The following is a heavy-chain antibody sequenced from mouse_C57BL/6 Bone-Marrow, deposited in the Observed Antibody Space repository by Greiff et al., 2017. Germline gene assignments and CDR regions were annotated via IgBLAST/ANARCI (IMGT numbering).Heavy chain of an antibody. V-gene: IGHV1-52*01. J-gene: IGHJ1*03. CDR1: GYTFTSYW. Sequence: QVQLKQPGAELVRPGSSVKLSCKASGYTFTSYWMHWVKQRPIQGLEWIGNIDPSDSETHYNQKFKDKATLTVDKSSSTAYMQLSSLTSEDSAVYYCARWGPNWYFDVWGTGTTVTVSS. CDR2: IDPSDSET. CDR3: ARWGPNWYFDV.